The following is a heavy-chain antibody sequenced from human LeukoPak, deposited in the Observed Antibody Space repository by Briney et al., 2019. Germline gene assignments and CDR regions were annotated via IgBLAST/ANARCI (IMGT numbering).Heavy chain of an antibody. Sequence: GSLRLSCAASGLTFSSYAMSWIRQPPGKGLEWIGEINHSGSTNYNPSLKSRVTISVDTSKNQFSLKLSSVTAADTAVYYCARGRGDYSSGWYVGYYYYYYMDVWGKGTTVTVSS. CDR3: ARGRGDYSSGWYVGYYYYYYMDV. V-gene: IGHV4-34*01. D-gene: IGHD6-19*01. J-gene: IGHJ6*03. CDR1: GLTFSSYA. CDR2: INHSGST.